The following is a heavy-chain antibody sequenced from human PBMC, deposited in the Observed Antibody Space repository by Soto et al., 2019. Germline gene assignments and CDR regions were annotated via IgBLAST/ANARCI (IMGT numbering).Heavy chain of an antibody. V-gene: IGHV1-2*02. CDR3: ASGGIWCRECPCFDY. J-gene: IGHJ4*02. Sequence: ASVKVSRKASGYPFTGYYMHWVRQAPGQGLEWMGWINPNSGVTNYAQKFQGRVTITADESTSTAYMELSSLRSEDTAVYYCASGGIWCRECPCFDYWGQRTLVTVSS. CDR1: GYPFTGYY. CDR2: INPNSGVT. D-gene: IGHD3-10*01.